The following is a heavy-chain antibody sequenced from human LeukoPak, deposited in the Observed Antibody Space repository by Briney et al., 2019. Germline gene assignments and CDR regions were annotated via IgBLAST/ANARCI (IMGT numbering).Heavy chain of an antibody. D-gene: IGHD5-12*01. Sequence: ASVKVSCKASGYTFTGYYMHWVRQAPGQGLEWMGWINPNSGGTNYAQKFQGRVTMARDTSISTAYMELSRLRSDDTAVYYCARPIVATGEFDYWGQGTLVTVSS. V-gene: IGHV1-2*02. CDR1: GYTFTGYY. CDR2: INPNSGGT. J-gene: IGHJ4*02. CDR3: ARPIVATGEFDY.